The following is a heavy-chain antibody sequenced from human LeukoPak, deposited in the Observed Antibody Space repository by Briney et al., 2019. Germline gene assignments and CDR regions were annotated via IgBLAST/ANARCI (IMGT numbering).Heavy chain of an antibody. CDR3: AKRATMSGATYYFDY. CDR1: GFTFSSYA. J-gene: IGHJ4*02. D-gene: IGHD5-12*01. Sequence: GGSLRLSCAASGFTFSSYAMYWVRQAPGRGLEWVSAIPGSGDSTYYADSVKGRFAIFRDNSNNMLYLQMNSLRAEDTAVYYCAKRATMSGATYYFDYWGQGTLVTVSS. V-gene: IGHV3-23*01. CDR2: IPGSGDST.